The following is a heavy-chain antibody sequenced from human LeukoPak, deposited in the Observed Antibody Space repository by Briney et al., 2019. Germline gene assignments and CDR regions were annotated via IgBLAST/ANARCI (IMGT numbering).Heavy chain of an antibody. J-gene: IGHJ6*03. CDR3: ARGRYCSSTSCYGKDYMDV. CDR2: IRYDGSNK. D-gene: IGHD2-2*01. V-gene: IGHV3-30*02. Sequence: GGSLRLSCAASGFTFSSYGMHWVRQAPGKGLEWVAFIRYDGSNKYYADSVKGRFTISKDNAKNSLYLQMNSLRAEDTAVYYCARGRYCSSTSCYGKDYMDVWGKGTTVTVSS. CDR1: GFTFSSYG.